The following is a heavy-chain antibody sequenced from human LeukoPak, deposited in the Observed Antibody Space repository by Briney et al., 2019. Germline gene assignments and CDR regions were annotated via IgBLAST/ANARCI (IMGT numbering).Heavy chain of an antibody. V-gene: IGHV3-11*03. Sequence: PGGSLRLSCAASGFTFEDYGMSWVRQAPGKGLEWVSYISSSTSYTNYADSVKGRFTISRDNAKNSLYLQMNSLRAEDTAVYYCARVLMGYDVFDIWGQGTMVTVSS. CDR1: GFTFEDYG. J-gene: IGHJ3*02. D-gene: IGHD2-8*01. CDR3: ARVLMGYDVFDI. CDR2: ISSSTSYT.